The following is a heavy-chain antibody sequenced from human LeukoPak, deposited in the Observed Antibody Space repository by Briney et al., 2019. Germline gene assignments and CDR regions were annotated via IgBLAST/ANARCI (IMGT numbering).Heavy chain of an antibody. D-gene: IGHD6-6*01. Sequence: PSETLSLTCAVYGGSFSGYHWSWIRQPPGKGLEWIGEINHSGSTNYNPSLKSRVTISVDTSKNQFSLKLSSVTAADTAVYYCARDPAARPGVNYWGQGTLVTVSS. CDR1: GGSFSGYH. J-gene: IGHJ4*02. CDR2: INHSGST. CDR3: ARDPAARPGVNY. V-gene: IGHV4-34*01.